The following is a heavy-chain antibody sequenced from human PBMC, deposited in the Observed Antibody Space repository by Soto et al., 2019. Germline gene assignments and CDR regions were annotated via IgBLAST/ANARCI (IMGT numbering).Heavy chain of an antibody. V-gene: IGHV3-23*01. J-gene: IGHJ4*02. D-gene: IGHD6-6*01. CDR3: AKGGRGSSGLDFDY. CDR2: ISGSGGDI. Sequence: EVQLLESGGGLVQPGGSLRLSCAASVFTFSIYAMSWVRQAPGKGLEWVSTISGSGGDIYYADSVKGRFIISRDNPKYTLSLQMDSVRDEDTAVYYCAKGGRGSSGLDFDYWGQGTLVTVSS. CDR1: VFTFSIYA.